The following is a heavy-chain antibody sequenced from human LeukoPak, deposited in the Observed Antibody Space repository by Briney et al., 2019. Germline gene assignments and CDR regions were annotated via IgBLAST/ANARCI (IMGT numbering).Heavy chain of an antibody. J-gene: IGHJ4*02. CDR1: GGSISSSSYY. V-gene: IGHV4-61*05. CDR2: IYYSGST. CDR3: ARIVAAAGPYFDY. D-gene: IGHD6-13*01. Sequence: SETLSLTCTVSGGSISSSSYYWGWIRQPPGKGLEWIGYIYYSGSTNYNPSLKSRVTISVDTSKNQFSLKLSSVTAADTAVYYCARIVAAAGPYFDYWGQGTLVTVSS.